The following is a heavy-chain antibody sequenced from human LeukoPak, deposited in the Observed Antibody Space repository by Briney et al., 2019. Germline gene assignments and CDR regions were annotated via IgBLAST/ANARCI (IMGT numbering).Heavy chain of an antibody. D-gene: IGHD6-19*01. J-gene: IGHJ4*02. V-gene: IGHV6-1*01. CDR2: TYYRSKWYN. CDR1: GDSVFSNTAA. CDR3: ARGITVIGYYFDY. Sequence: SQTLSLTCAISGDSVFSNTAAWNWIRLSPSRGLEWLGRTYYRSKWYNDYPVSVKGRITINPGTSKNQFSLQLNSVTPEDTAVYYCARGITVIGYYFDYWGQGTLVTVSS.